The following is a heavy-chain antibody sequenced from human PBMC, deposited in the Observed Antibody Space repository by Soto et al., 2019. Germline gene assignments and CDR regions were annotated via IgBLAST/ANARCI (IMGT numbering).Heavy chain of an antibody. Sequence: AASVKVSCKASGYSFTNNDVTWVLQATGQGLEWMGWMNPGSGDTGYAQKFQGRVTMTRDISIATAYMELSSLRSDDTAIYYCARMPTFGSLHWFDPWGQGNMGTV. D-gene: IGHD3-16*01. V-gene: IGHV1-8*01. CDR2: MNPGSGDT. CDR1: GYSFTNND. J-gene: IGHJ5*02. CDR3: ARMPTFGSLHWFDP.